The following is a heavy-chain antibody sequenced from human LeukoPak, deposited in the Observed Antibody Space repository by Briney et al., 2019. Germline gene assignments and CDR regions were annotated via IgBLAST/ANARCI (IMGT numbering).Heavy chain of an antibody. V-gene: IGHV3-23*01. Sequence: GGSLRLSCAASGFSFCNYGMSWVRQAPGKGLQWVSTISNTGGSAYYADSVKGRFTLSRDNSNNALYLQMNSLRAEDSAVYYCAKTEYTYGYDGAFDIWGQGTMVAVSS. CDR2: ISNTGGSA. CDR3: AKTEYTYGYDGAFDI. D-gene: IGHD5-18*01. J-gene: IGHJ3*02. CDR1: GFSFCNYG.